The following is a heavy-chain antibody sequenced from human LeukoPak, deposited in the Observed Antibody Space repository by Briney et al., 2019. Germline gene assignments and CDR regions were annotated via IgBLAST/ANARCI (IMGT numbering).Heavy chain of an antibody. CDR2: IYYSGST. CDR3: ARKRDGYNSLDY. Sequence: SETLSLTCAVYGGSFSGYYWSWIRQPPGKGLEWIGYIYYSGSTNYNPSLKSRVTISVDTSKNQFSLKLSSVTAADTAVYYCARKRDGYNSLDYWGQGTLVTVSS. J-gene: IGHJ4*02. V-gene: IGHV4-59*01. CDR1: GGSFSGYY. D-gene: IGHD5-24*01.